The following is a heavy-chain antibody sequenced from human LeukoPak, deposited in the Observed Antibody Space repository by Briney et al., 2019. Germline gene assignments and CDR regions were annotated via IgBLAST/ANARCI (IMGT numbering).Heavy chain of an antibody. V-gene: IGHV3-11*01. Sequence: PGGSLRPSCAASGFTFSDYYMSWIRQAPGKGLEWVSYITNSGSAIYYAESVKGRFTISRDNAKNSLYLQMNGLRADDTAVYHCARARDGYNLLDAFDIWGQGTMVTVSS. J-gene: IGHJ3*02. D-gene: IGHD5-24*01. CDR2: ITNSGSAI. CDR1: GFTFSDYY. CDR3: ARARDGYNLLDAFDI.